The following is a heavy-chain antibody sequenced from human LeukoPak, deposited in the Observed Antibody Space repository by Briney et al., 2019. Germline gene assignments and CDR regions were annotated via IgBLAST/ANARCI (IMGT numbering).Heavy chain of an antibody. V-gene: IGHV3-33*01. D-gene: IGHD5-18*01. Sequence: GGSLRLSCAVSGLTFSSYGMHWVRQAPGKGLEWVAVIWYDGSNKYYADSVKGRFTISRDNSKNTLYLQMNSLRAEDTAVYYCGRGKWDNYGQSGGMDGWGQGTTVTVSS. CDR1: GLTFSSYG. CDR3: GRGKWDNYGQSGGMDG. J-gene: IGHJ6*02. CDR2: IWYDGSNK.